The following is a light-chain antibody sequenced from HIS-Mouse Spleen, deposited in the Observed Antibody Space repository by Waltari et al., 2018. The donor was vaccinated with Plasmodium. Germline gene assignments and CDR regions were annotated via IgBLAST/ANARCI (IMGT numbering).Light chain of an antibody. CDR3: QQSYSTWT. V-gene: IGKV1-39*01. J-gene: IGKJ1*01. Sequence: DVQMSQSPSSLSASVGDGATITCRASQSISIYLNWYQQKPGKAPKFLIYAASTLQSGVPSRFSGSGSGTDFTLTISSLQPEDFATYYCQQSYSTWTFGQGTKVEIK. CDR1: QSISIY. CDR2: AAS.